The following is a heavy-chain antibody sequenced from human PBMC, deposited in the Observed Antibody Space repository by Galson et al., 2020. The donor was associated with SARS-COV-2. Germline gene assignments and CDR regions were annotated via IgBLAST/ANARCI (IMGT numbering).Heavy chain of an antibody. V-gene: IGHV3-30*04. Sequence: QLGESLKISCAASGFTFSSYGMHWVRQAPGKGLEWVAVISYDGSNKYYADSVKGRFTISRDNSKNTLYLQMNSLRAEDTAVYYCAREAIVVVPYFDYWGQGTLVTVSS. J-gene: IGHJ4*02. CDR3: AREAIVVVPYFDY. CDR1: GFTFSSYG. CDR2: ISYDGSNK. D-gene: IGHD3-22*01.